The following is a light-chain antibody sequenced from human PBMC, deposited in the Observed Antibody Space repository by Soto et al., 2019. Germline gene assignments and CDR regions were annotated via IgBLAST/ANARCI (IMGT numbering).Light chain of an antibody. CDR2: DAS. CDR3: GAYNSYSPGGYT. V-gene: IGKV1-5*01. Sequence: DIQMTQSPSTLSAYVGVRVTITCRASQSISSWSAWYQQKPGKAPKLLIYDASNLESGVPSRFSGSGSGTEFTLSTSRLLPDNFATYCCGAYNSYSPGGYTFGQGTKVDIK. J-gene: IGKJ2*01. CDR1: QSISSW.